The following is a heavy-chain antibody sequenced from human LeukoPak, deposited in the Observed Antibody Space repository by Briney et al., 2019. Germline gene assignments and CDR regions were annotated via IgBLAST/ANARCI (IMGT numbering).Heavy chain of an antibody. D-gene: IGHD5-18*01. CDR1: GFTFDDYA. CDR2: ISWNSGSI. J-gene: IGHJ4*02. Sequence: QSGRSLRLSCAASGFTFDDYAMHWVRQAPGKGLEWVSGISWNSGSIGYADSVKGRFTISRDNAKNSLYLQMNSLRPEDTALYYCTKDSVAMVTTSDYWGQGTLVTVSS. V-gene: IGHV3-9*01. CDR3: TKDSVAMVTTSDY.